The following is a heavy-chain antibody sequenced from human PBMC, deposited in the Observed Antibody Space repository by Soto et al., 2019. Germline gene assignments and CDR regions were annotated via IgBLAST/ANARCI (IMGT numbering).Heavy chain of an antibody. CDR1: GVTFTNYR. J-gene: IGHJ4*02. D-gene: IGHD1-7*01. Sequence: GGSLRLSCAASGVTFTNYRIHWVRQAPGKGLVWVARINSDGTRINYADSVKGRFTISRDNAKNTVFLQMNSLRDEDSAVYFCARAGDWNYVQDFWGQGTLVTVSS. V-gene: IGHV3-74*01. CDR3: ARAGDWNYVQDF. CDR2: INSDGTRI.